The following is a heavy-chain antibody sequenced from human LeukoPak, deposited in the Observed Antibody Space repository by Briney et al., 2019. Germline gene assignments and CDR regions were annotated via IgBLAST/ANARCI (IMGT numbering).Heavy chain of an antibody. CDR2: VYYSGST. Sequence: PSETLSLTCTVSGGSVSSSSYYWAWIRQPPGKGLEWIGSVYYSGSTYYNPSLKSRVTISVDTSKNQFSLKLSSVTAADTAVYYCARVVVINAFDIWGQGAMVTVSS. V-gene: IGHV4-39*07. D-gene: IGHD3-22*01. CDR1: GGSVSSSSYY. CDR3: ARVVVINAFDI. J-gene: IGHJ3*02.